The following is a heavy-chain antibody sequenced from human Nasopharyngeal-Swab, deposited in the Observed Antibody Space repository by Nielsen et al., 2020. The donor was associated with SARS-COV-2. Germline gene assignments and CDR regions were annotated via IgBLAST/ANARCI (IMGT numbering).Heavy chain of an antibody. V-gene: IGHV5-51*01. Sequence: GESLKISCKGSGYSFTSYWIGWVRQMPGKGLEWMGIIYPGDSDTRYSPSFQGQATISADKSISTAYLQWSSLKASDTAMYYCARGDCSSTSCQPPEDYWGQGTLVTVSS. D-gene: IGHD2-2*01. CDR1: GYSFTSYW. CDR3: ARGDCSSTSCQPPEDY. J-gene: IGHJ4*02. CDR2: IYPGDSDT.